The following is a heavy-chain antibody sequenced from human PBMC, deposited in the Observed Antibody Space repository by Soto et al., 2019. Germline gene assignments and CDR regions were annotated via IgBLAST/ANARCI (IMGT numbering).Heavy chain of an antibody. D-gene: IGHD3-10*01. CDR2: IIPILGIA. CDR1: GGTFSSYT. Sequence: QVQLVQSGAEVKKPGSSVKVSCKASGGTFSSYTISWVRQAPGQGLEWMGRIIPILGIANYAQKFQGRVTITADKSTSTAYMELSSLRSEDTAVYYCARGHSGSYYNVTGRVVAWFDPWGQGTLVTVSS. V-gene: IGHV1-69*02. CDR3: ARGHSGSYYNVTGRVVAWFDP. J-gene: IGHJ5*02.